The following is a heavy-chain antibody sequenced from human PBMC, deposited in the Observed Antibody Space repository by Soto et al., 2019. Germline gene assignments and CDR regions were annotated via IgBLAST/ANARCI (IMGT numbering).Heavy chain of an antibody. V-gene: IGHV3-48*02. J-gene: IGHJ4*02. Sequence: EVQLVESGGGLVQPGGSLRLSCAASGFTFNTYSMNWGRQTPGKGLEWVSYISDSSNTIYYADSVKGRFTISRDDAKNSLYLQMNSLRDEDAAVYYCARAYCSGGNCYSASDYWGEGTLVTVSS. CDR3: ARAYCSGGNCYSASDY. CDR1: GFTFNTYS. D-gene: IGHD2-15*01. CDR2: ISDSSNTI.